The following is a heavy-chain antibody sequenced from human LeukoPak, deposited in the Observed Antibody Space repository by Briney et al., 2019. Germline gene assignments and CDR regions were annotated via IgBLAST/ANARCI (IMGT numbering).Heavy chain of an antibody. V-gene: IGHV4-59*01. CDR1: GGSISSYY. CDR3: ARGAAAGKDY. CDR2: IYYSGST. J-gene: IGHJ4*02. D-gene: IGHD6-13*01. Sequence: PSETLSLTCTVSGGSISSYYWSWIRQPPGKGLEWIGYIYYSGSTNYNPSLKSRVTISVDTSKSQFSLKLSSVTAADTAVYYCARGAAAGKDYWGQGTLVTVSS.